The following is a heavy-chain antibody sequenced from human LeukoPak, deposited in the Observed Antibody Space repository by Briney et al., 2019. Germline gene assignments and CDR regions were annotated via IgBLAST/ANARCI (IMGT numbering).Heavy chain of an antibody. V-gene: IGHV4-39*07. D-gene: IGHD3-3*01. J-gene: IGHJ4*02. Sequence: PSETLSLTCTVSGDSISTNDYFWGWIRQSPEKGLEWIASIYYDGRTYYNPSVKSRVTISIDTSKNHFSLKVGSVTAADTAVYYCAKTHDFWSGYNNYWGQGTLVTVSS. CDR3: AKTHDFWSGYNNY. CDR1: GDSISTNDYF. CDR2: IYYDGRT.